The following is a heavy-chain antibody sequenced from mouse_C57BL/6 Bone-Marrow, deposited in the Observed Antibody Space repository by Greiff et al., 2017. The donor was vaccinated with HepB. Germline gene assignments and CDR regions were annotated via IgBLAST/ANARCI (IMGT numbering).Heavy chain of an antibody. V-gene: IGHV5-6*02. Sequence: DVMLVESGGDLVKPGGSLKLSCAASGFTFSSYGMSWVRQTPDKRLEWVATISSGGSYTYYPDSVKGRFTISRDNAKNTLYLQMSSLKSEDTAMYYCARHRNYYGSSPSFDYWGQGTTLTVSS. CDR3: ARHRNYYGSSPSFDY. CDR1: GFTFSSYG. D-gene: IGHD1-1*01. J-gene: IGHJ2*01. CDR2: ISSGGSYT.